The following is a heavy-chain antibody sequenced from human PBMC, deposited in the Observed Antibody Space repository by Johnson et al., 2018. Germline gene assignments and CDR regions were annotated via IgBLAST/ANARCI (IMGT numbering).Heavy chain of an antibody. V-gene: IGHV3-11*01. CDR1: GFTFSDYY. Sequence: QVQLVQSGGGLVKPGGSLRLSCAASGFTFSDYYMSWIRQAPGKGLEWVSYISSSGSPIYYADSVKGRFTISRDNAKNSLYLQMNSLRAEDTAGYYCARDPLSRRRVTGAFDIWGQGTMVTVSS. CDR3: ARDPLSRRRVTGAFDI. CDR2: ISSSGSPI. D-gene: IGHD2-21*02. J-gene: IGHJ3*02.